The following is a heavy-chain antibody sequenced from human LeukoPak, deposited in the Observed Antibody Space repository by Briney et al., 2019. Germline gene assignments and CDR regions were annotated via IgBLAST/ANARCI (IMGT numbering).Heavy chain of an antibody. CDR1: GGSISSYY. J-gene: IGHJ6*03. Sequence: SETLSLTCTVSGGSISSYYWSWIRQPAGKGLEWIGRIYTSGSTNYNPSLKSRVTMSVDTSKNQFSLKLSSVTAADTTVYYCARGRVTMAGYYYYYMDVWGKGTTVTISS. CDR2: IYTSGST. CDR3: ARGRVTMAGYYYYYMDV. D-gene: IGHD3-10*01. V-gene: IGHV4-4*07.